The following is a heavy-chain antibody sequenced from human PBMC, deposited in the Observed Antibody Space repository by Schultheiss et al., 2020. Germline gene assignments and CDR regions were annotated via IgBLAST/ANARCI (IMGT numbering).Heavy chain of an antibody. Sequence: GSLRLSCAASGFIFSDHYMDWVRQAPGKGLEWVGRIKSKTDGGTTDYAAPVKGRFTISRDDSKNTLYLQMNSLKTEDTAVYYCTTMGGTVTDYWGQGTLVTVSS. J-gene: IGHJ4*02. CDR2: IKSKTDGGTT. CDR3: TTMGGTVTDY. CDR1: GFIFSDHY. V-gene: IGHV3-15*01. D-gene: IGHD4-11*01.